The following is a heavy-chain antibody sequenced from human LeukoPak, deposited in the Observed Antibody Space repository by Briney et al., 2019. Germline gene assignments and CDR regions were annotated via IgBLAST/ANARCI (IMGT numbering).Heavy chain of an antibody. CDR3: AKYTAYSTGWSSY. CDR2: ISGSGGST. Sequence: PGGSLRLSCAASGFTFNTYAMSWVRQAPGKGLEWVSTISGSGGSTYYADSVKGRFTISRDNSKNTLYLQMNSLRAEDTAVYYCAKYTAYSTGWSSYWGQGTLVTVS. J-gene: IGHJ4*02. CDR1: GFTFNTYA. V-gene: IGHV3-23*01. D-gene: IGHD6-19*01.